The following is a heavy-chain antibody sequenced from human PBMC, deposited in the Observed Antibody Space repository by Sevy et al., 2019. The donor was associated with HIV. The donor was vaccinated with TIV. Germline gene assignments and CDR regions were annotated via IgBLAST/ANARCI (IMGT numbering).Heavy chain of an antibody. Sequence: ASVKVSCKASGSTFSRYVISWVRQAPGQGLEWMGGTIPIFGPANYAQKFQGRVAITADESTSTAYMELTSLRSEDTAVYYCATGITGTTRPYFDYWGQGALVTVSS. CDR3: ATGITGTTRPYFDY. CDR2: TIPIFGPA. V-gene: IGHV1-69*13. J-gene: IGHJ4*02. D-gene: IGHD1-7*01. CDR1: GSTFSRYV.